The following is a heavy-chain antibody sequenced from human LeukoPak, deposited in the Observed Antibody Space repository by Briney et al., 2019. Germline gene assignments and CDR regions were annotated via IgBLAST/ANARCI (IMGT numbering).Heavy chain of an antibody. CDR1: GGSISSGGYY. CDR2: IYYSGST. V-gene: IGHV4-31*03. Sequence: SETLSLTCTASGGSISSGGYYWSWIRQHPGKGLEWIGYIYYSGSTYYNPSLKSRVIISVDTSKNQFSLKLSSVTAADTAVYYCARQLPGFLYYYYNMDVWGQGTTVTVSS. D-gene: IGHD3-3*01. J-gene: IGHJ6*02. CDR3: ARQLPGFLYYYYNMDV.